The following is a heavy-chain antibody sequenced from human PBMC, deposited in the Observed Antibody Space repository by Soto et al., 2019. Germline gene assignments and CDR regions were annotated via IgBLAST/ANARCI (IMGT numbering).Heavy chain of an antibody. J-gene: IGHJ4*02. Sequence: QVQLQESGPGLVKPSETLSLTCTVSGGSISSYYWSWIRQPPGKGLEWIGYIYYSASTNSNPSLTSGVNISVDTSKNQFSLKLSSVTAADTAVYYCARRYSSSFDYWGQGTLVTVSS. CDR2: IYYSAST. CDR3: ARRYSSSFDY. CDR1: GGSISSYY. D-gene: IGHD6-13*01. V-gene: IGHV4-59*08.